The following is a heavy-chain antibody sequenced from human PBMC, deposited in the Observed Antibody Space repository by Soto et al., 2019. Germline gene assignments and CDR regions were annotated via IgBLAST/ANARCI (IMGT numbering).Heavy chain of an antibody. J-gene: IGHJ6*02. CDR1: GFTFSSYW. CDR3: ARETIGYCSGGSCYPYYYYYGMDV. D-gene: IGHD2-15*01. CDR2: INSDVSST. Sequence: EVQLVESGGGLVQPGGSLRLSCAASGFTFSSYWMHWVRQAPGKGLVWVSRINSDVSSTIYADSVKGRFTISRDNAKNTLYMQMNSLRAEDTAVYYCARETIGYCSGGSCYPYYYYYGMDVWGQGTTVTVSS. V-gene: IGHV3-74*01.